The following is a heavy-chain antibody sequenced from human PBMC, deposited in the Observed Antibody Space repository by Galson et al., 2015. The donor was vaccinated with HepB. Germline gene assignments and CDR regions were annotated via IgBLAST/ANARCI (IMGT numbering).Heavy chain of an antibody. Sequence: SCKASGYTFTSYGIPWVRQAPGQGLEWMGWISAYNGNTNYAQKLQGRVTMTTDTSTSTAYMELRSLRSDDTAVYYCARQDLRGWFDPWGQGTLVTVSS. CDR1: GYTFTSYG. V-gene: IGHV1-18*01. CDR2: ISAYNGNT. CDR3: ARQDLRGWFDP. J-gene: IGHJ5*02. D-gene: IGHD3-3*01.